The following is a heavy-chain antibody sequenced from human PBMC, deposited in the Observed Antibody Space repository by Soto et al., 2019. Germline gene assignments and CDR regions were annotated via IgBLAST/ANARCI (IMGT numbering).Heavy chain of an antibody. Sequence: SETLSLTCTVSGGSISSYYWSWIRQPPGKGLEWIGYIYYSGSTNYNPSLKSRVTISVDTSKNQFSLKLSSVTAADTAVYYCARDGDYGDFHDYWGQGTLVTVSS. J-gene: IGHJ4*02. CDR2: IYYSGST. V-gene: IGHV4-59*01. CDR1: GGSISSYY. D-gene: IGHD4-17*01. CDR3: ARDGDYGDFHDY.